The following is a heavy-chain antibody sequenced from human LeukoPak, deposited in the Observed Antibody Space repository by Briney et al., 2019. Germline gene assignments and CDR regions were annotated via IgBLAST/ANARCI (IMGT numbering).Heavy chain of an antibody. V-gene: IGHV3-53*01. CDR2: IYSGGST. D-gene: IGHD1-14*01. CDR1: GFTVSSNY. Sequence: GGSLRLSCAASGFTVSSNYMSWVRQAPGKGLEWVSVIYSGGSTYYADSVKGRFTISRDNSKNTLYLQMNSLRAEGTAVYYCARAEALYYFDYWGQGTLVTVSS. CDR3: ARAEALYYFDY. J-gene: IGHJ4*02.